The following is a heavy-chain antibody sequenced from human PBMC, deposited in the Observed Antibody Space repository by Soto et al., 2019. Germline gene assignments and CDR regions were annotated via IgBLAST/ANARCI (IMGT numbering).Heavy chain of an antibody. CDR1: GGSISSGGYY. CDR3: ARAGLGVVVPAKRFDY. J-gene: IGHJ4*02. CDR2: IYYSGST. D-gene: IGHD2-2*01. V-gene: IGHV4-31*03. Sequence: QVQLQESGPGLVKPSQTLSLTCTVSGGSISSGGYYWSWIRQHPGKGLEWIGYIYYSGSTYYNPSLKCRVTISVDTSKNQFSLKLSSVTAADTAVYYCARAGLGVVVPAKRFDYWGQGTLVTVSS.